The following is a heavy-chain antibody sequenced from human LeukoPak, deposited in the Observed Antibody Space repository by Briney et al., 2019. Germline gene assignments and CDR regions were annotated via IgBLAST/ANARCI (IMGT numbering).Heavy chain of an antibody. CDR3: AREVYSSSRPADAFDI. CDR2: IMQDGSEK. J-gene: IGHJ3*02. D-gene: IGHD6-13*01. V-gene: IGHV3-7*01. CDR1: GCTLSNYW. Sequence: GGSLRLSCAASGCTLSNYWMTWVRQAPGKGLEWVANIMQDGSEKNYVGSVKGRFTISRDNAKNSLYLQMNSLRDEDTAVYYCAREVYSSSRPADAFDIWGQGTTVTVSS.